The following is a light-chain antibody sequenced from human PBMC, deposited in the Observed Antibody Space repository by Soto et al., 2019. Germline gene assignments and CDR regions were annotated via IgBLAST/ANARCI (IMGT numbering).Light chain of an antibody. J-gene: IGLJ2*01. V-gene: IGLV2-14*01. CDR2: DVS. Sequence: QSALTQPASVSGSPGQSITISCTGTSSDVGGYNYVSWYQQHPGKAPKLMIYDVSNRTSGVSNRFSGSKSGNTASLTISGLQAEDEDDDYCSSYTSSSTLVVFGGGTKLTVL. CDR1: SSDVGGYNY. CDR3: SSYTSSSTLVV.